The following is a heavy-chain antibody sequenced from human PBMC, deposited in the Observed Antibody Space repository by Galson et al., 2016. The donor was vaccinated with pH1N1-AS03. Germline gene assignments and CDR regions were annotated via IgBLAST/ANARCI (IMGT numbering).Heavy chain of an antibody. J-gene: IGHJ4*02. CDR2: ISAYSGDT. D-gene: IGHD4-17*01. V-gene: IGHV1-18*04. CDR3: ARAHYNADYVPDF. CDR1: GYSFPTYS. Sequence: VKVSCQASGYSFPTYSFNWVRQAPGQGLEWLGWISAYSGDTHYARKFQGRVTLTTDTSTSTAYMELRSLTSDDTAVYYCARAHYNADYVPDFWGQGTLVTVSS.